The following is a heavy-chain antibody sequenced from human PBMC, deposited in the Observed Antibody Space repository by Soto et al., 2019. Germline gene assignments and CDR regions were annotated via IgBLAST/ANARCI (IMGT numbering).Heavy chain of an antibody. V-gene: IGHV1-2*04. CDR3: ARGDPMYSGSYSIWFDS. Sequence: GASVKVSCKASGYTFTGYYMHWVRQAPGQGLEWMGWINPNSGGTNYAQKFQGWVTMTRDTSISTAYMELSRLRSDDTAVYYCARGDPMYSGSYSIWFDSWGQGILVTVSS. D-gene: IGHD1-26*01. J-gene: IGHJ5*01. CDR2: INPNSGGT. CDR1: GYTFTGYY.